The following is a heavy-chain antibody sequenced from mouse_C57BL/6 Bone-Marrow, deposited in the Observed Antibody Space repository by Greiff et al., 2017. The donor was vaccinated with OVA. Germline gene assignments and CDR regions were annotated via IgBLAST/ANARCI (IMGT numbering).Heavy chain of an antibody. CDR3: AHDGYYFAY. CDR1: GYAFSSSW. CDR2: IYPGDGDT. V-gene: IGHV1-82*01. Sequence: VQGVESGPELVKPGASVKISCKASGYAFSSSWMNWVKQRPGKGLEWIGRIYPGDGDTNYNGKFKGKATLTADKSSSTAYMQLSSLTSEDSAVYFCAHDGYYFAYWGQGTLVTVSA. J-gene: IGHJ3*01. D-gene: IGHD2-3*01.